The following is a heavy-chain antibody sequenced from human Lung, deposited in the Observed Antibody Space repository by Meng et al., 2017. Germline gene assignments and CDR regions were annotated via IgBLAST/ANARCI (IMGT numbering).Heavy chain of an antibody. CDR2: INHSGST. D-gene: IGHD4-11*01. CDR3: ARGPTTMAHDFDY. Sequence: VQVQVWGAGLLRPSETLALPCVVSGGSFSDYYWSWIRQPPGKGLEWIGEINHSGSTNYNPSLESRATISVDTSQNNLSLKLSSVTAADSAVYYCARGPTTMAHDFDYWGQGTLVTVSS. CDR1: GGSFSDYY. J-gene: IGHJ4*02. V-gene: IGHV4-34*01.